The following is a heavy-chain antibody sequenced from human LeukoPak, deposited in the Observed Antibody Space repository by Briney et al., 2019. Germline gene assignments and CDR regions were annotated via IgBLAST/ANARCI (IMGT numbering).Heavy chain of an antibody. J-gene: IGHJ6*02. Sequence: PGGSLRLFCAASGFTFSRYAMNWLRQAPGKGLEWVSAISGSGGTTYYADSVKGRFTICRDNTRNTLYLQMNSLRAVDAAVYYCAKVTSLRYYYYDMDVWGQGTTVTVSS. CDR1: GFTFSRYA. CDR3: AKVTSLRYYYYDMDV. V-gene: IGHV3-23*01. CDR2: ISGSGGTT.